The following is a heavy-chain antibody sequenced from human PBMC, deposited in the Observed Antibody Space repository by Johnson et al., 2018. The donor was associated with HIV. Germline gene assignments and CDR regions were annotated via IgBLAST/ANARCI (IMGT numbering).Heavy chain of an antibody. CDR3: AKGIRITIFGVGFGAFDI. J-gene: IGHJ3*02. CDR2: ISYDGSNK. D-gene: IGHD3-3*01. Sequence: QVQLVESGGGVVQPGRSLRLSCAASGFTLSSYAMHWVRQAPGKGLEWVSVISYDGSNKYYADSVKGRFTISRDDSKNTLYLQMNSLRAEDTAVYYCAKGIRITIFGVGFGAFDIWGQGTMVTVSS. CDR1: GFTLSSYA. V-gene: IGHV3-30*04.